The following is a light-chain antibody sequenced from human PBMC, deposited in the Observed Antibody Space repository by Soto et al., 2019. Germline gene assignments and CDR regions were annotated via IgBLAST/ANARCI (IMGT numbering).Light chain of an antibody. CDR2: WAS. Sequence: DIVMTQSPDSLAVSLGERATINCKSSQSILYSSDNRNYLVWYQQKPGLPPKMLTSWASTRPSGVPDRFSGSGSGTDFTLTISSLQAEDVAVYYCQQYYNSPYTFGQGTKLEIK. CDR3: QQYYNSPYT. CDR1: QSILYSSDNRNY. V-gene: IGKV4-1*01. J-gene: IGKJ2*01.